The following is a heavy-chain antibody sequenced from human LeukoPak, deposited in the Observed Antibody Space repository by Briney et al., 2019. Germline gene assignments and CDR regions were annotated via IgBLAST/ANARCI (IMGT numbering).Heavy chain of an antibody. D-gene: IGHD3-22*01. Sequence: ASVKVSCKASGYTFTSYAMNWVRQAPGQGLEWMGWINTDTGNPTYAQGFTGRFVFSLDTSVSTAYLQISSLKAEDTAVYYCACSDREVVVTYFDYWGQGTLVTVSS. CDR1: GYTFTSYA. J-gene: IGHJ4*02. CDR2: INTDTGNP. CDR3: ACSDREVVVTYFDY. V-gene: IGHV7-4-1*02.